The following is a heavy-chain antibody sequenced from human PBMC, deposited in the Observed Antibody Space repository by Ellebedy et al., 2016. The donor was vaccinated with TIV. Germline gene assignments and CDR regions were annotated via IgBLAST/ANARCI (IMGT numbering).Heavy chain of an antibody. CDR3: ARTGNDY. D-gene: IGHD1-14*01. CDR1: GFPFSSYA. Sequence: PGGSLRLSCAASGFPFSSYAMNWVRQAPGKGLEWVSSINSDSRNKYHADSVKGRFTVSRDNARNSLYLQMSSLRAEDTAVYYCARTGNDYWGQGNLVTVSS. V-gene: IGHV3-21*06. J-gene: IGHJ4*02. CDR2: INSDSRNK.